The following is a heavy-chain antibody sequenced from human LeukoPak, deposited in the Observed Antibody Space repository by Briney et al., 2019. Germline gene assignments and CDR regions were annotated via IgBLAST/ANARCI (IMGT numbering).Heavy chain of an antibody. D-gene: IGHD6-6*01. J-gene: IGHJ5*02. V-gene: IGHV3-48*03. Sequence: PGGSLRLSCAASGFTFSSYEMNWVRQAPGKGLEWLSYISSSGNTIFYADSVRGRFTISRDNAKNSLYLQMNSLRAEDTAVYYCARDQKISSASWFDPWGQRTLVTVSS. CDR2: ISSSGNTI. CDR3: ARDQKISSASWFDP. CDR1: GFTFSSYE.